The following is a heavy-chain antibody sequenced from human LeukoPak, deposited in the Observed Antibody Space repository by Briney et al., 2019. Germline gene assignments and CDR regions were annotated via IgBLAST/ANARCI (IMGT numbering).Heavy chain of an antibody. CDR3: VRYYGSGSYYGFDY. D-gene: IGHD3-10*01. J-gene: IGHJ4*02. CDR1: GGSFSGHY. CDR2: IDHSGNT. V-gene: IGHV4-34*01. Sequence: SETLSLTCDVSGGSFSGHYWSWIRQPPGKGLEWIGEIDHSGNTNYNPSLKSRVTISVDTSKNQFSLKLSSVTAADTAVYYCVRYYGSGSYYGFDYWGQGTLVTVSS.